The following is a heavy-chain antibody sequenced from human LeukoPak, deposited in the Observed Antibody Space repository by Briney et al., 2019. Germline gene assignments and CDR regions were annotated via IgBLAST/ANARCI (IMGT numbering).Heavy chain of an antibody. CDR1: GFAFSSYW. D-gene: IGHD3-22*01. CDR3: AKDTYDSNLMDY. Sequence: PGGSLRLSCAASGFAFSSYWMSWVRQAPGKGLEWVANIKQDGSEKYYVDSVKGRFTISRDNAKNSLYLQMNSLRAEDTAVYYCAKDTYDSNLMDYWGQGTLVTVSS. CDR2: IKQDGSEK. J-gene: IGHJ4*02. V-gene: IGHV3-7*01.